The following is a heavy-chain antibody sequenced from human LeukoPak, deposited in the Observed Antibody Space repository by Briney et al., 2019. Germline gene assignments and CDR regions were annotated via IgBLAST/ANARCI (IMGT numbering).Heavy chain of an antibody. V-gene: IGHV3-74*01. D-gene: IGHD3-22*01. CDR3: VRDWGYDSSGYWQKYFDT. Sequence: GGSLRLSCAASGFTFSSYGMHWVRQAPGKGLVWVSRINHDGSSTNYADSVKGRFTISRDNAENTVYLQMNSLRAEDTGVYYCVRDWGYDSSGYWQKYFDTWGQGTLVTVSS. J-gene: IGHJ4*02. CDR2: INHDGSST. CDR1: GFTFSSYG.